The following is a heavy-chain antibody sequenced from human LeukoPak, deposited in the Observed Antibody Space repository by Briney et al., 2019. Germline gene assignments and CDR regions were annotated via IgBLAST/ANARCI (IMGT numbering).Heavy chain of an antibody. CDR3: ARLNALWDILTGYYKAIFDY. D-gene: IGHD3-9*01. CDR2: IYYSGST. J-gene: IGHJ4*02. CDR1: GGSISSSSYY. Sequence: SETLSLTCTVSGGSISSSSYYWGWIRQPPGKGLEWIGSIYYSGSTYYNPSLKSRVTISVDTSKNQFSLKLSSVTAADTAVYYCARLNALWDILTGYYKAIFDYWGQGTLVTVSS. V-gene: IGHV4-39*01.